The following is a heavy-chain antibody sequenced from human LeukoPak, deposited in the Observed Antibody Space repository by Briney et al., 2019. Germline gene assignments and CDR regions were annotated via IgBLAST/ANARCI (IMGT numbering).Heavy chain of an antibody. D-gene: IGHD2-2*01. CDR2: ISSSSSYI. Sequence: PGGSLRLSCAASGFTFSSYSMNWVRQAPGKGLEWVSSISSSSSYIYYADSVKGRFTISRDNAKNSLYLQMNSLRAEDAAVYYCARGHQPRFDPWGQGTLVTVSS. CDR3: ARGHQPRFDP. V-gene: IGHV3-21*01. J-gene: IGHJ5*02. CDR1: GFTFSSYS.